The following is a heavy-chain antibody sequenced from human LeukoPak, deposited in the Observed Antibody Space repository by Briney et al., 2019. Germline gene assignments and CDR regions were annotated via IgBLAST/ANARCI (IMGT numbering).Heavy chain of an antibody. CDR2: ISAYNGNT. V-gene: IGHV1-18*01. D-gene: IGHD3-22*01. CDR3: ARTAYDGSGYYGLVWFDP. Sequence: ASVKASSKASGYTFTSYGISWVRQAPGQGREWMGWISAYNGNTNYAQKLQGRVTMTTDTSTSTAYMELRSLRSDDTAVYYCARTAYDGSGYYGLVWFDPWGQGTLVTVSS. J-gene: IGHJ5*02. CDR1: GYTFTSYG.